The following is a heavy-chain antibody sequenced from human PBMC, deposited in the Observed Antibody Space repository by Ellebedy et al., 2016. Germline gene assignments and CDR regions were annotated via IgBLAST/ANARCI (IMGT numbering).Heavy chain of an antibody. CDR2: ISAYNGNT. CDR1: GYTFTSYG. J-gene: IGHJ3*02. D-gene: IGHD6-19*01. Sequence: ASVKVSCKASGYTFTSYGISWVRQAPGQGLEWMGWISAYNGNTNYAQKLQGRVTMTTDTSTSTAYMELSSLRSEDTAVYYCATSYSSEPIGAFDIWGQGTMVTVSS. V-gene: IGHV1-18*04. CDR3: ATSYSSEPIGAFDI.